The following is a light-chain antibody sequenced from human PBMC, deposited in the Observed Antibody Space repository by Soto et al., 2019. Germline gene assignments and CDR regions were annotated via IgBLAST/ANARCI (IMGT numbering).Light chain of an antibody. V-gene: IGLV2-14*01. CDR3: SSYTSSSTLGV. Sequence: QSALTQPASVSGSPGQSITISCTGTSSDVGGYNNVSWYQQHPGKAPKLMIYEVSTRPSGVSNRFSGSKSGNTASLTISGLQAEDEAEYYCSSYTSSSTLGVFGGGTKLTVL. CDR1: SSDVGGYNN. CDR2: EVS. J-gene: IGLJ2*01.